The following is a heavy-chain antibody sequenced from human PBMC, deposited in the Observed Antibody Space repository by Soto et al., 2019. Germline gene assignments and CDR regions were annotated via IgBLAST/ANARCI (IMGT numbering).Heavy chain of an antibody. CDR3: ARANGGPYSFDY. CDR2: ISHRGGT. J-gene: IGHJ4*02. D-gene: IGHD2-8*01. CDR1: GGSVSSGSHY. V-gene: IGHV4-61*01. Sequence: SETLSLTCTVSGGSVSSGSHYWTWIRQPPGKGLEWIGYISHRGGTNYNPSLKSRFTISVDTSNDQFSLKLSSVTAADTAVYYCARANGGPYSFDYWGQGTVVTVSS.